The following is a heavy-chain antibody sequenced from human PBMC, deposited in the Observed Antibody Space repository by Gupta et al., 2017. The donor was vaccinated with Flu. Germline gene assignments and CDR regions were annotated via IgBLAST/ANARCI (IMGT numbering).Heavy chain of an antibody. Sequence: QVQLQESGPGLVKPSQTLSLTCTVSGGSISSGSYYWSWIRQPAGKGLEWIGRIYTSGSTNYNPSLKSRVTISVDTSKNQFSLKLSSVTAADTAVYYCARVRCESAGAGVCHLNGMDVWGQGTTVTVSS. D-gene: IGHD2-8*01. CDR2: IYTSGST. J-gene: IGHJ6*02. CDR3: ARVRCESAGAGVCHLNGMDV. CDR1: GGSISSGSYY. V-gene: IGHV4-61*02.